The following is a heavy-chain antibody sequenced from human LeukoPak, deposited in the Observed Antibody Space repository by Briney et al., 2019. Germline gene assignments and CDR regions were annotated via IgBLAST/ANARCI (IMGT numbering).Heavy chain of an antibody. Sequence: PSETLSLTCTVSGGSISSSSYYWGWIRQPPGKGLEWIGSIYYSGSTYYNPSLKSRVTISVDTSKNQFSLKLSSVTAADTAVYYCARSYGTPSGSYLERPYYFDYWGQGILVTVSS. J-gene: IGHJ4*02. D-gene: IGHD3-10*01. V-gene: IGHV4-39*01. CDR1: GGSISSSSYY. CDR2: IYYSGST. CDR3: ARSYGTPSGSYLERPYYFDY.